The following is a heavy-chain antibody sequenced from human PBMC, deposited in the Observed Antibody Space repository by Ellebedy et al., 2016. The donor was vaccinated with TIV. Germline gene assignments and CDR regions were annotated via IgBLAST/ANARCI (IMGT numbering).Heavy chain of an antibody. D-gene: IGHD2-15*01. Sequence: GGSLRLSXAASGFTFSGYWMSWVRQAPGKGLEWVAIINADGSEKYYVDAVKGRFTVSRDNAKNSLFLQMNGLRAEDTAVFYCARDVYFGRLDYWGQGTLVTVSS. CDR3: ARDVYFGRLDY. J-gene: IGHJ4*02. V-gene: IGHV3-7*01. CDR2: INADGSEK. CDR1: GFTFSGYW.